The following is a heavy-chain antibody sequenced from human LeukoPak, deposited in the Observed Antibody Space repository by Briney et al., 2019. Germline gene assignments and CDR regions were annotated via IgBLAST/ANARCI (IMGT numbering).Heavy chain of an antibody. V-gene: IGHV3-30*18. CDR1: GYTFSSYG. J-gene: IGHJ4*02. D-gene: IGHD5-18*01. CDR2: ISYDGFNK. Sequence: AGGSLRLSCAASGYTFSSYGMHWVRQAPGKGLEWVAVISYDGFNKYYADSVKGRFTISRDNSKNTLYLQMNSLGAEDTAVYYCAKDMRPGNSYGYGSAFDYCGQGTLVTVSS. CDR3: AKDMRPGNSYGYGSAFDY.